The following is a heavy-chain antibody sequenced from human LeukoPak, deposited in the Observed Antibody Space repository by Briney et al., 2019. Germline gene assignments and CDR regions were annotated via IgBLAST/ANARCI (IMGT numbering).Heavy chain of an antibody. J-gene: IGHJ3*02. CDR3: ARAGWWELPRYAFDI. V-gene: IGHV1-69*06. Sequence: SVKVSCKASGGTFSSYAISWVRQAPGQGLEWMGGIIPIFGTANYAQKFQGRVTITADKSTSTAYMELRSLRSDDTAVYYCARAGWWELPRYAFDIWGQGTMVTVSS. CDR1: GGTFSSYA. CDR2: IIPIFGTA. D-gene: IGHD1-26*01.